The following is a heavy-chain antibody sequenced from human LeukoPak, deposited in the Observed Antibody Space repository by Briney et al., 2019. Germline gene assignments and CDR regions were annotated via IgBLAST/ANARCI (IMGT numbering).Heavy chain of an antibody. Sequence: ASVKVSCKASGYTFTSYYIHWVRQAPGQGLEWMGIINPSGGSTSYAQKFQGRVTMTRDTSASTVYMELSSLRSEDTAVYYCAREAGTAMAPFDYWGQGTLVTVSS. J-gene: IGHJ4*02. V-gene: IGHV1-46*01. D-gene: IGHD5-18*01. CDR2: INPSGGST. CDR3: AREAGTAMAPFDY. CDR1: GYTFTSYY.